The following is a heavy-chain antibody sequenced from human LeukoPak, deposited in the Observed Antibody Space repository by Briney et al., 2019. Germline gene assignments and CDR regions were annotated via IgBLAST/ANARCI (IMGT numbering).Heavy chain of an antibody. CDR3: ARGRGIAL. D-gene: IGHD6-13*01. CDR2: ISGSSSYI. J-gene: IGHJ4*02. CDR1: GFTFSSYS. Sequence: GGSLRLSCAASGFTFSSYSMNWVRQAPGKGLEWVSSISGSSSYIYYADSVKGRFTISRDNVKNSIYLQMNSLRADDTAVYYCARGRGIALWGQGTVVTVSS. V-gene: IGHV3-21*06.